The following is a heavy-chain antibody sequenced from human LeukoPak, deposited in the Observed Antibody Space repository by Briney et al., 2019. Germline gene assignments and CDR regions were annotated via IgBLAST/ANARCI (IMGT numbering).Heavy chain of an antibody. Sequence: GASVKVSCKASGGTSSSYAISWVRQAPGQGLEWMGGIIPIFGTANYAQRFQGRVTITADESTSTAYMELSSLRSEDTAVYYCARLVRGVIPFDYWGQGTLVTVSS. D-gene: IGHD3-10*01. J-gene: IGHJ4*02. CDR1: GGTSSSYA. CDR3: ARLVRGVIPFDY. V-gene: IGHV1-69*13. CDR2: IIPIFGTA.